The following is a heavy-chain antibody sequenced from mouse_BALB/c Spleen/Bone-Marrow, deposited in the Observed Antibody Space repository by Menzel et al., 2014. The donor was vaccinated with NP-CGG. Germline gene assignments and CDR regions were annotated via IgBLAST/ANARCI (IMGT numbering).Heavy chain of an antibody. CDR1: GFTFSSYA. V-gene: IGHV5-9-3*01. J-gene: IGHJ2*01. CDR2: ISSGGNYT. D-gene: IGHD1-1*01. CDR3: ARYYGSSYDY. Sequence: DVQLQESGGGLVKPGGSLKLSCAASGFTFSSYAMSWVRQTPEKRLEWVATISSGGNYTYYPDSVKGRFTISRDNAKNTLYLQTSSLRSEDTAMYYCARYYGSSYDYWGQGTTLTVSS.